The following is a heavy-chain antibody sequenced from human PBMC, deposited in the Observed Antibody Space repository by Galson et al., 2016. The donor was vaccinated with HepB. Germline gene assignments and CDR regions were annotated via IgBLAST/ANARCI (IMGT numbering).Heavy chain of an antibody. V-gene: IGHV4-39*01. CDR1: GGSIKSPNTY. CDR2: IHYSGAT. CDR3: AGGFHTSSLT. Sequence: SETLSLTCAVSGGSIKSPNTYWGWIRQPPGKGLEWIGTIHYSGATYYSPSLRSPLTLSVDTSRNQFSLRLNSVTAADTAVYYCAGGFHTSSLTWGQGTLVTVSS. D-gene: IGHD2-2*01. J-gene: IGHJ4*02.